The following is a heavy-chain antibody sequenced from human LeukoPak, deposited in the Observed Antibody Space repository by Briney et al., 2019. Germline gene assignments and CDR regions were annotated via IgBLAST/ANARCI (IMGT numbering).Heavy chain of an antibody. CDR1: GYTFTSYG. Sequence: ASVKVSCKASGYTFTSYGISWVRQAPGQGLEWMGWISAYNGNTNYAQKLQGRVTMTTDTSTSTAYMELRSLRSDDTAVYYCARDGVLRTFDWLYYFDYWGQGTLVTVSS. J-gene: IGHJ4*02. V-gene: IGHV1-18*01. CDR3: ARDGVLRTFDWLYYFDY. CDR2: ISAYNGNT. D-gene: IGHD3-9*01.